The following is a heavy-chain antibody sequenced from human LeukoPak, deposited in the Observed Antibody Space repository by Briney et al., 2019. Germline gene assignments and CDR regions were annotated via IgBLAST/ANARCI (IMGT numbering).Heavy chain of an antibody. J-gene: IGHJ5*02. CDR1: GGSISSGGYY. Sequence: SETLSLTCTVSGGSISSGGYYWSWIRQHPGKGLEWIGYIYYSGSTYYNPPLKSRVTISVDTSKNQFSLKLSSVTAADTAVYYCARGVEYCSSTSCPGDNWFDPWGQGTLVTVSS. CDR2: IYYSGST. CDR3: ARGVEYCSSTSCPGDNWFDP. D-gene: IGHD2-2*01. V-gene: IGHV4-31*03.